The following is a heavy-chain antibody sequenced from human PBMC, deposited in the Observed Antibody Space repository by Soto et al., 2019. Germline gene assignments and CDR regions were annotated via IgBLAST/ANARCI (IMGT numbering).Heavy chain of an antibody. D-gene: IGHD5-18*01. Sequence: QVQVVQSGAEVKEPGASVRVSCKASDYTFTSYGISWVRQAPGQGLEWMGWITPYNGNTNYAQNLQDRVTMPTEPTTTTAYMELWRLRSDDTAVYYCARGYSYGSYWYFDLWGRGTLVTVSS. V-gene: IGHV1-18*04. CDR3: ARGYSYGSYWYFDL. CDR2: ITPYNGNT. J-gene: IGHJ2*01. CDR1: DYTFTSYG.